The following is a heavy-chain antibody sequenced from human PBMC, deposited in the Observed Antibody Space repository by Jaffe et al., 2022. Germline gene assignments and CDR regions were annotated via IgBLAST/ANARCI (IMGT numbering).Heavy chain of an antibody. D-gene: IGHD3-10*01. CDR1: GGTFSSYA. Sequence: QVQLVQSGAEVKKPGSSVKVSCKASGGTFSSYAISWVRQAPGQGLEWMGGIIPIFGTANYAQKFQGRVTITADESTSTAYMELSSLRSEDTAVYYCARDGLDYYGSGSYHARAYYYYMDVWGKGTTVTVSS. V-gene: IGHV1-69*01. CDR3: ARDGLDYYGSGSYHARAYYYYMDV. CDR2: IIPIFGTA. J-gene: IGHJ6*03.